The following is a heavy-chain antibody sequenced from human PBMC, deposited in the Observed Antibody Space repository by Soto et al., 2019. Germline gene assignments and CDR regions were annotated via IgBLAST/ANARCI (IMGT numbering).Heavy chain of an antibody. D-gene: IGHD1-26*01. Sequence: QVQLVESGGGVVQPGRSLRLSCAASGFTFRSYGMQWVRQAPGKGLEWVAVIWYDGSNKYYADSVKGRFTISRDNSKNTLYLQMNSLRAEDTAVYYCVSASGSYSGYYWGQGTLVTVSS. J-gene: IGHJ4*02. CDR1: GFTFRSYG. CDR2: IWYDGSNK. V-gene: IGHV3-33*01. CDR3: VSASGSYSGYY.